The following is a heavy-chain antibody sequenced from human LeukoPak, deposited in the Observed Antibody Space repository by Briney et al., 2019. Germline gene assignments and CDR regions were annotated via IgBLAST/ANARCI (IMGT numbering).Heavy chain of an antibody. CDR3: ARPDAHDAFDI. J-gene: IGHJ3*02. Sequence: PSQTLSLTCTVSGGSISSGGYYWSWIRQHPGKGLEWIGYIYYSGGTYYNPSLKSRVTISVDTSKNQFSLKLSSVTAADTAVYYCARPDAHDAFDIWGQGTMVTVSS. CDR1: GGSISSGGYY. CDR2: IYYSGGT. V-gene: IGHV4-31*03.